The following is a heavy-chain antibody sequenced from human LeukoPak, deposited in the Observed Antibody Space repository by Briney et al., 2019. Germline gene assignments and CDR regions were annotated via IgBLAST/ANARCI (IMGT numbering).Heavy chain of an antibody. CDR3: ARGIFYGGRNQYIWFDL. CDR2: ISNSGSS. D-gene: IGHD4-23*01. CDR1: GGPFRGFF. V-gene: IGHV4-34*01. Sequence: SETLSLTCAVYGGPFRGFFWSWIRQAPGKGLGWIGEISNSGSSNYTPSLKSRITISVDTSKSQFSLRLTSVTAADTAVYYCARGIFYGGRNQYIWFDLWGQGTLVTVSS. J-gene: IGHJ5*02.